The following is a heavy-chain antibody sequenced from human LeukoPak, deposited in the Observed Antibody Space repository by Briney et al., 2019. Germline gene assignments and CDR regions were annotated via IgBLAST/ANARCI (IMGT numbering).Heavy chain of an antibody. V-gene: IGHV3-23*01. CDR3: ARLGVE. CDR1: GFTFSTYA. CDR2: MSGSGGYT. Sequence: GGSLRLSCAASGFTFSTYAMTWVRQAPGKGLEWVSGMSGSGGYTYYADSVKGRFTISRDNSKNALYLQMNSLRAEDTAVYYCARLGVEWGQGTLVTVSS. J-gene: IGHJ4*02. D-gene: IGHD3-16*01.